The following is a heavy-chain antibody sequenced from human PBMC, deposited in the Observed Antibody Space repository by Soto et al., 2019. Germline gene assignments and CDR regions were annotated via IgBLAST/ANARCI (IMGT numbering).Heavy chain of an antibody. Sequence: VQLRESGPGLVKPSQTLSLTCSVSGASVAGGAYYWSRVRQPPGKGLEWIGYIPSRGRPFYNPSLTSRATMSDDSSMNKLYPQLSSVHDAATAVYDCATVTYSWYDFGLWGQGTLVSVSS. J-gene: IGHJ4*02. CDR3: ATVTYSWYDFGL. CDR2: IPSRGRP. V-gene: IGHV4-30-4*01. D-gene: IGHD5-12*01. CDR1: GASVAGGAYY.